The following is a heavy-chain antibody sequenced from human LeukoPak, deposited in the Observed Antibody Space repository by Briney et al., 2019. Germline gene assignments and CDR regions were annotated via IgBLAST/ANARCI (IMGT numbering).Heavy chain of an antibody. D-gene: IGHD3-16*02. J-gene: IGHJ4*02. V-gene: IGHV1-2*02. CDR1: GYTFTGYH. CDR3: ARDLTGDLYTFFDY. CDR2: IQSDSGDT. Sequence: ASVKVSCKTTGYTFTGYHLHWVRQAPGQGLEWMAWIQSDSGDTNYAQKFQGRVTVTRDRFTRTSYIEVDRLSSDDTAVYYCARDLTGDLYTFFDYWGQGTLVTVSS.